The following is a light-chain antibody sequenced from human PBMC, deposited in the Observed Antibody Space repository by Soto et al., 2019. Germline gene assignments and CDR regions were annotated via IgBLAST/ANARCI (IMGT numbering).Light chain of an antibody. V-gene: IGLV2-14*03. Sequence: QSVLTQPASVSGSPGQSITISCTGTSSDVGGYNYVSWYQQHPGKASKLMIYDVSNRPSGVSDRFSGSKSGNTASLSISGLQAEDEADYYCSSYTSRNTAVFGGGTKLTVL. CDR3: SSYTSRNTAV. J-gene: IGLJ2*01. CDR2: DVS. CDR1: SSDVGGYNY.